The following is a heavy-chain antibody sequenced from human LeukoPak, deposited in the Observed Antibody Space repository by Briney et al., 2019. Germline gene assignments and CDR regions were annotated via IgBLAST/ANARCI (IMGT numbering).Heavy chain of an antibody. CDR2: ISSSSSYI. CDR1: GFTSSSHN. CDR3: ARDLSSLELWSTTYYYYMDV. D-gene: IGHD5-18*01. J-gene: IGHJ6*03. Sequence: GGSLRLSCAASGFTSSSHNMNWVRQAPGKGLEWVSSISSSSSYIYYADSVKGRFTISRDNAKNSLYLQMNSLRAEDTAVYYCARDLSSLELWSTTYYYYMDVWGKGTTVTVSS. V-gene: IGHV3-21*01.